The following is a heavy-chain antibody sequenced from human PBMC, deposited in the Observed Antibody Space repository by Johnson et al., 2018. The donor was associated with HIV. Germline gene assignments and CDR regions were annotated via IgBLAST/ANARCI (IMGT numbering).Heavy chain of an antibody. CDR3: ARDRGYWDAFDI. CDR2: ISYDGSNK. V-gene: IGHV3-30*03. D-gene: IGHD3-22*01. CDR1: GFTFHDYG. J-gene: IGHJ3*02. Sequence: QEKLVESGGGVVRPGGSLRLSCAASGFTFHDYGMSWVRQAPGKGLEWVAVISYDGSNKYYADSVKGRFSISRDNAKHSLYLQMNSLRAEDTAVYYCARDRGYWDAFDIWGQGTMVTVSS.